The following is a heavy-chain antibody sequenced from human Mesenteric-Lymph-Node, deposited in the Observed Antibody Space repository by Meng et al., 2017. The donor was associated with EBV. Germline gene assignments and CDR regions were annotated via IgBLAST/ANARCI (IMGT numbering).Heavy chain of an antibody. D-gene: IGHD1/OR15-1a*01. Sequence: EVQLVESGGGLVKPGGSLRLSCTASGFSIGTDGMNWVRQAPGKGLEWVSSISSSSSNKYYTDSVKCRFTISRDNAKNSLYLQMNSLRAEDTAIYYCASDQQVPFAYWGQGTLVTVSS. J-gene: IGHJ4*02. CDR1: GFSIGTDG. V-gene: IGHV3-21*06. CDR3: ASDQQVPFAY. CDR2: ISSSSSNK.